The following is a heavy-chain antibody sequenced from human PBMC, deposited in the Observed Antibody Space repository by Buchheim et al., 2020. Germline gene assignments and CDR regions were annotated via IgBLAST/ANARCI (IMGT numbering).Heavy chain of an antibody. Sequence: QVQLVESGGGVVQPGRSLRLSCAASGFIFSSYGMHWVRQAPGKGLEWVAVIWHDGSNKYYADSVKGRFTISRDNSTKTLYLQMNSVRAEDTAVYYCARVSDSSWGKFWGQGTL. J-gene: IGHJ4*02. CDR2: IWHDGSNK. CDR3: ARVSDSSWGKF. D-gene: IGHD7-27*01. V-gene: IGHV3-33*01. CDR1: GFIFSSYG.